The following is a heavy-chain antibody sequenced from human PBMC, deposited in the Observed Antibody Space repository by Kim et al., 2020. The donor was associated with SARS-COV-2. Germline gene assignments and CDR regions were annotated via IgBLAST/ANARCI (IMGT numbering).Heavy chain of an antibody. D-gene: IGHD3-10*01. CDR2: INAGNGNT. J-gene: IGHJ6*02. CDR1: GYTFTSYA. V-gene: IGHV1-3*01. Sequence: ASVKVSCKASGYTFTSYAMHWVRQAPGQRLEWMGWINAGNGNTKYSQKFQGRVTITRDTSASTAYMELSSLRSEDTAVYYCARDVLLWFGEVFQSNGMDVWGQGTTVTGSS. CDR3: ARDVLLWFGEVFQSNGMDV.